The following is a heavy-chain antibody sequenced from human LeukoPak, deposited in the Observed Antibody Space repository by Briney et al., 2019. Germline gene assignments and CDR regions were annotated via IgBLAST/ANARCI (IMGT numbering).Heavy chain of an antibody. Sequence: GGSLRLSCAASGFIFSSYAMQWVRQAPGKGLEWVAVISYDESDNYYADSVKGRFTISRDNSKDTLYPQMNSLRAEDTAVYYCAREYSSGWDGEPYFDYWGQGTLVTVSS. V-gene: IGHV3-30*04. CDR1: GFIFSSYA. J-gene: IGHJ4*02. CDR3: AREYSSGWDGEPYFDY. D-gene: IGHD6-19*01. CDR2: ISYDESDN.